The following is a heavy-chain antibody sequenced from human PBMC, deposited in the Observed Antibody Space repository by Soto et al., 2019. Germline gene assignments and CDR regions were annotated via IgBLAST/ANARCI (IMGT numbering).Heavy chain of an antibody. V-gene: IGHV3-21*01. CDR1: GFTFSLYA. Sequence: KPGGSLRLSXAASGFTFSLYAMIWVRQAPGKGLQWVSSISGDSSFIFYADSLKGRFTISRDNAKDSLFLQLDSLRAEDTGIYYCVRARATDSRPDYWGQGTLVTVSS. J-gene: IGHJ4*02. CDR3: VRARATDSRPDY. D-gene: IGHD5-18*01. CDR2: ISGDSSFI.